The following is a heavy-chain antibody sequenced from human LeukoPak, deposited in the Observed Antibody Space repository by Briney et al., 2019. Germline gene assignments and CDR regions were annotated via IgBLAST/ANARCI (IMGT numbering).Heavy chain of an antibody. J-gene: IGHJ4*02. CDR2: IYHSGAA. D-gene: IGHD1-26*01. CDR1: GDSISSDGHS. V-gene: IGHV4-30-4*07. Sequence: SETPSLTCGVSGDSISSDGHSWSWIRQPPGTGLEWVGYIYHSGAAYHNPSLKSRLALSVDTSNNQFSLRLGSVTAADTAVYYCVRGVGGEYFYFDRWGQGALVTVSA. CDR3: VRGVGGEYFYFDR.